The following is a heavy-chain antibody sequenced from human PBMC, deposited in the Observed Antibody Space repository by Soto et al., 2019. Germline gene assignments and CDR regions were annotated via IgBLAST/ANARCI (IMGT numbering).Heavy chain of an antibody. CDR2: IYYSGST. Sequence: QVQLQESGPGLVKPSQTLSLTCTVSGGSISSGDYYWSWIRQPPGKGLQWIGYIYYSGSTYYNPSIKSRVIISVDTSKNQFSLKLSSVTAADTAVYYCARETYYYDSSGYYYEGTFDYWGQGTLVTVSS. V-gene: IGHV4-30-4*01. J-gene: IGHJ4*02. CDR1: GGSISSGDYY. D-gene: IGHD3-22*01. CDR3: ARETYYYDSSGYYYEGTFDY.